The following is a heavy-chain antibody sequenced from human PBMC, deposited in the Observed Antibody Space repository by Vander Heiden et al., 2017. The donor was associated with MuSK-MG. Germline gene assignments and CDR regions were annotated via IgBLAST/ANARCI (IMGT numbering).Heavy chain of an antibody. CDR1: GFTFRSYA. CDR3: ARQRGPSSWHAFDI. Sequence: EVQLLESGGGLVQPGGSLRLSCAASGFTFRSYALSWVRQAPGKGLEWVSAISGSGGSTYYADSVKGRFTISRDNSKNTLYLQMNSLRAEDTAVYYCARQRGPSSWHAFDIWGQGTMVTVSS. J-gene: IGHJ3*02. D-gene: IGHD6-13*01. V-gene: IGHV3-23*01. CDR2: ISGSGGST.